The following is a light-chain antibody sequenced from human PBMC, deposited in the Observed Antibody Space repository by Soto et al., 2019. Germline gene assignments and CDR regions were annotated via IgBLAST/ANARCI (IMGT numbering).Light chain of an antibody. CDR1: ISDVGGYKY. J-gene: IGLJ1*01. V-gene: IGLV2-14*01. CDR2: DVT. CDR3: SSFTSSLTYV. Sequence: LTQPASLSVSPGQSITISCTGTISDVGGYKYVSWYQHHPGKAPKLMIYDVTNRPSGVSNRFSGSKSGNTASLTISGLQAEDEADYYCSSFTSSLTYVFGTGTKVTVL.